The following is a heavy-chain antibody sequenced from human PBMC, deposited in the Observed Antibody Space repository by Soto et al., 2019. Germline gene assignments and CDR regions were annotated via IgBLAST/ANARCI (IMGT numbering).Heavy chain of an antibody. V-gene: IGHV4-4*07. CDR2: IFSSGGT. CDR1: GGSVSSYW. J-gene: IGHJ5*02. Sequence: RSLTCTVSGGSVSSYWWSWIRQPAGKGLEWIGRIFSSGGTNYNPSLENRVTMSVDTSKNQISLKLRSVTTADTAMYYCASEGLGTSAAPGVYSLLINRLDPWGQGTLVTVSS. CDR3: ASEGLGTSAAPGVYSLLINRLDP. D-gene: IGHD6-13*01.